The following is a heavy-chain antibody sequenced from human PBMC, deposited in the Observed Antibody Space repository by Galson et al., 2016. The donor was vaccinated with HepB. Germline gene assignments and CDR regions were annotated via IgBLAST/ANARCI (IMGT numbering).Heavy chain of an antibody. D-gene: IGHD5-24*01. CDR2: ISPGRPNT. Sequence: SLRLSCAASGFAFSNSAMGWIRQVPGKGLEWVSTISPGRPNTHYADSVWSRFTLSRDDAKDTVFLHMYSLRDEDTAVYYCAVWLQAHFDHWGQGTFVAVSS. V-gene: IGHV3-23*01. CDR3: AVWLQAHFDH. CDR1: GFAFSNSA. J-gene: IGHJ4*02.